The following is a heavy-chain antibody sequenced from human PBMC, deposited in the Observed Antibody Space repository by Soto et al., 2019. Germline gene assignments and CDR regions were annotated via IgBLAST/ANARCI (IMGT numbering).Heavy chain of an antibody. CDR2: IMPIVGTP. J-gene: IGHJ6*02. CDR1: GGTFSSFA. D-gene: IGHD7-27*01. V-gene: IGHV1-69*01. CDR3: AVGNAMDV. Sequence: QVQLVQSGAEVKKPGSSVKVSCKASGGTFSSFAINWVRQAPGQGPQWMGGIMPIVGTPNYAQRFQGRVTIITDEVTSTAYMELTSLTVEDTAVYYCAVGNAMDVWGQGTTVTVSS.